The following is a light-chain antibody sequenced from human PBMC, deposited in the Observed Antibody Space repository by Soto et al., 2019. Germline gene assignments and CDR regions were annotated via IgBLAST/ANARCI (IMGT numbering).Light chain of an antibody. J-gene: IGKJ1*01. CDR1: QSISSW. CDR3: QQYNTYLTWT. CDR2: AAS. Sequence: DIQMTQSPSTLSASVGDRVTITCRASQSISSWLAWYQQKPGKAPKRLIYAASRLQSGVPSRFSGSGSGTQFTLTISSLQPEDAATYYCQQYNTYLTWTFGQGTKVDIK. V-gene: IGKV1-5*01.